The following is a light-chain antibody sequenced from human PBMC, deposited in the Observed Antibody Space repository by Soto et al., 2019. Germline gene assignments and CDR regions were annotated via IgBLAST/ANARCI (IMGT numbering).Light chain of an antibody. CDR1: QSVSRNY. J-gene: IGKJ5*01. V-gene: IGKV3-20*01. CDR3: QQYGSSLPIT. Sequence: EVVLTQSPGTLSLSPGERATLSCKASQSVSRNYFAWYQQKPGQAPRLLIYGASSRATGIPDRFSGSGSGTDFTLTISRLEPEDFAVYYCQQYGSSLPITFGQGTRLEIK. CDR2: GAS.